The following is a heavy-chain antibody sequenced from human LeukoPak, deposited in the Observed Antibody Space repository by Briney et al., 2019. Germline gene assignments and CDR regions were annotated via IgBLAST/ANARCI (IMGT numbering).Heavy chain of an antibody. CDR1: GRSISSDH. CDR3: ARKNDFDI. CDR2: IYYSGST. Sequence: SQTLSPTCTVSGRSISSDHRNWIRHPPGKGLEWIGCIYYSGSTYYNPSLKSRVTISVDMSKSQFSLRLTSVTAADTAVYYCARKNDFDIWGQGTLVTVSS. D-gene: IGHD2/OR15-2a*01. J-gene: IGHJ3*02. V-gene: IGHV4-59*01.